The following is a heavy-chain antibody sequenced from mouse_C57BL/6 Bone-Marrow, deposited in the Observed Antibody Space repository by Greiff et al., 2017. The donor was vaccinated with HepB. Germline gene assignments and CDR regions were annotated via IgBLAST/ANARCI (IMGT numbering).Heavy chain of an antibody. CDR3: AKRGHYDYDWFAY. V-gene: IGHV5-6*01. Sequence: EVHLVESGGDLVKPGGSLKLSCAASGFTFSSYGMSWVRQTPDKRLEWVATISSGGSYTYYPDSLKGRFTISGDNAKNTLYLQMSSLKSEDTAMYYCAKRGHYDYDWFAYWGQGTLVTVSA. CDR2: ISSGGSYT. D-gene: IGHD2-4*01. CDR1: GFTFSSYG. J-gene: IGHJ3*01.